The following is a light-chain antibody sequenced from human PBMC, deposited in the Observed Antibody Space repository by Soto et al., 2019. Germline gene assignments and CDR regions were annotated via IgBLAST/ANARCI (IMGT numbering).Light chain of an antibody. Sequence: DIQLTQSPSFLSASVGARVAITCRASQGISSFLAWYQQKPGKAPKLMIYAASTLQSGVPSRFSGSGSGTEFTLTISSLQPEDFATYYCQQLNNYPRTFGQGTKVDIK. CDR3: QQLNNYPRT. CDR1: QGISSF. J-gene: IGKJ1*01. CDR2: AAS. V-gene: IGKV1-9*01.